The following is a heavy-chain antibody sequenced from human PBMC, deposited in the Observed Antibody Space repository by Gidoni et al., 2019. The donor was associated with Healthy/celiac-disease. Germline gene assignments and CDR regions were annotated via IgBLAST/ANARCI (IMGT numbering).Heavy chain of an antibody. D-gene: IGHD6-13*01. Sequence: QVQLVESGGGVVQPGRSLSLSCAASGFTFSSYAMHWVRQAPGKGLEWVAVIWYDGSNNYYADSVKGRFTISRDNSKNTLYLQMNSLRAEDTAVYYCARDLAAAYFDYWGQGTLVTVSS. CDR3: ARDLAAAYFDY. J-gene: IGHJ4*02. V-gene: IGHV3-33*01. CDR2: IWYDGSNN. CDR1: GFTFSSYA.